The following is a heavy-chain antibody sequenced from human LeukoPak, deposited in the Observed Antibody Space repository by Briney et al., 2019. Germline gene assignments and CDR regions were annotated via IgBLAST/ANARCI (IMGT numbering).Heavy chain of an antibody. CDR1: GYSFTSYW. CDR2: IYPGDSDT. J-gene: IGHJ5*02. CDR3: ARHVGYGDYDPNWFDP. D-gene: IGHD4-17*01. Sequence: GESLKISCKGSGYSFTSYWIGWVRQMPGKGLEWMGIIYPGDSDTRYSPSFQGQVTISADKSISTAYLQWSSLKASDTAMYYCARHVGYGDYDPNWFDPWGQGTLVTVSS. V-gene: IGHV5-51*01.